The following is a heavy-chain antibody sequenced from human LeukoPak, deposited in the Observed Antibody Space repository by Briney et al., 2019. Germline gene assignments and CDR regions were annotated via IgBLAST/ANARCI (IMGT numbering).Heavy chain of an antibody. J-gene: IGHJ5*02. V-gene: IGHV4-59*02. D-gene: IGHD3-9*01. CDR1: GASVSSFY. CDR3: ARTPVDILTGFAHNWFDP. CDR2: IYNSGST. Sequence: SETLSLTCTVSGASVSSFYWTWIRQPPGKGLEWIGYIYNSGSTNYNPSLKSRVTISVDTSKNQFSLKLRSVTAADTAVYYCARTPVDILTGFAHNWFDPWGQGTLVTVSS.